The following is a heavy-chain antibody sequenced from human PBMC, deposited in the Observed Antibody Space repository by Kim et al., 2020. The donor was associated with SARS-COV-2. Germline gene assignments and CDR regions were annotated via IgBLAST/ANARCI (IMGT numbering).Heavy chain of an antibody. CDR3: AKAGHYSSTPPHDAFDI. CDR2: ISGDGGST. CDR1: GFTFDDYA. D-gene: IGHD6-13*01. J-gene: IGHJ3*02. Sequence: GGSLRLSCAASGFTFDDYAMHWVRQAPGKGLEWVSLISGDGGSTYYADSVKGRFTISRDNSKNSLYLQMNSLRTEDTALYYCAKAGHYSSTPPHDAFDIWGQGTMVTVSS. V-gene: IGHV3-43*02.